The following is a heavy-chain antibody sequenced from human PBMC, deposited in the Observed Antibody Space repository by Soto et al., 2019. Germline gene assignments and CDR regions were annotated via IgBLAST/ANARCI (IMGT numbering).Heavy chain of an antibody. V-gene: IGHV2-26*01. D-gene: IGHD4-17*01. CDR3: ARMDGDYNYYGLDV. J-gene: IGHJ6*02. CDR2: FFSDAER. Sequence: SGPTLVNPTETLTLTCSVAGFSLTNGRMGVSWIRQPPGKALEWLAHFFSDAERSYSTSMQSRLNMYKDSSGSQVVLTMTNMAPADTATYFCARMDGDYNYYGLDVWGHGIAVTVSS. CDR1: GFSLTNGRMG.